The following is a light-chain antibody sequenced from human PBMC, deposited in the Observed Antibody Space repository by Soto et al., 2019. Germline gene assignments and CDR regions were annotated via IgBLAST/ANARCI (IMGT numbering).Light chain of an antibody. V-gene: IGKV3-11*01. CDR3: QQRSNWLGT. CDR2: DAS. J-gene: IGKJ1*01. Sequence: EIVLTQSPATLSLSPGERATLSCRASQSVSSYLAWYQQKPGQAPRLLIYDASNGATGIPARFSGSGSGTDFTLTISSLEPEDFAVYYCQQRSNWLGTFGQGTKVEIK. CDR1: QSVSSY.